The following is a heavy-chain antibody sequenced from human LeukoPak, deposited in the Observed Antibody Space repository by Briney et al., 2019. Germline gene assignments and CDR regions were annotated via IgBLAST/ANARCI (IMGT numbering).Heavy chain of an antibody. J-gene: IGHJ5*02. CDR3: AREGTPTVTTFNWFDP. V-gene: IGHV3-11*04. D-gene: IGHD4-17*01. CDR1: GFTFSDYY. Sequence: PGGSLRLSCAASGFTFSDYYMSWIRQAPGKGLEWVSYVSSSGSTIYYADSVKGRFTISRDNAKNSLYLQMNSLRAEDTAVYYCAREGTPTVTTFNWFDPWGQGTLVTVSS. CDR2: VSSSGSTI.